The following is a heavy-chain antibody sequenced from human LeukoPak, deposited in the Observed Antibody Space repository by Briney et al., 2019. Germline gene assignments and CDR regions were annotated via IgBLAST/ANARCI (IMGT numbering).Heavy chain of an antibody. CDR3: ARDLGDSSGYSYDAFDI. CDR1: GGTFTSYG. CDR2: IIPIFGTA. V-gene: IGHV1-69*06. Sequence: SVKVSCKASGGTFTSYGISWVRQAPGQGLEWMGGIIPIFGTANYAQKFQGRVTITADKSTSTAYMELSSLRSEDTAVYYCARDLGDSSGYSYDAFDIWGQGTMVTVSS. D-gene: IGHD3-22*01. J-gene: IGHJ3*02.